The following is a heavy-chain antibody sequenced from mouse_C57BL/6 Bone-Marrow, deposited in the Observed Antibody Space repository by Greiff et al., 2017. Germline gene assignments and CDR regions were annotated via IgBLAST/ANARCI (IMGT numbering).Heavy chain of an antibody. V-gene: IGHV1-50*01. Sequence: QVQLQQPGAELVKPGASVKLSCKASGYTFTSYWMQWVKQRPGQGLEWIGEIDPSDSYTNYNQKFKGQATLTVDTSSSTAYMQLSSLTSADSAVYYCARDYSNYGLFAYWGQGTLVTVSA. J-gene: IGHJ3*01. D-gene: IGHD2-5*01. CDR3: ARDYSNYGLFAY. CDR1: GYTFTSYW. CDR2: IDPSDSYT.